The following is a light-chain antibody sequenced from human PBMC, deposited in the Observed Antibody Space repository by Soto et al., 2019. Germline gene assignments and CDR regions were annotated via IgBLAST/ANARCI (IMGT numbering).Light chain of an antibody. CDR2: GAS. CDR1: QYIATSY. Sequence: EIVLTQSPGTLSLSPGEGATLSCRSSQYIATSYLAWYQQRRGQAPRLLIYGASSRATGIPDRFIGSGSGTDFSPTISRLEPEDFAVYYCQQYGGSPYTFGQGTTVEIK. J-gene: IGKJ2*01. V-gene: IGKV3-20*01. CDR3: QQYGGSPYT.